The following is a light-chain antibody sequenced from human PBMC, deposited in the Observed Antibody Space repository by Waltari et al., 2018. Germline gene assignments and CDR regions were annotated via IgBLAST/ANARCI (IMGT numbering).Light chain of an antibody. CDR2: KNN. Sequence: QSVLTQPPSASGTPGQRVTISCSGSSSNIGNNYVYWYQHLPGAAPKPPIFKNNQRPAGVPDRFSDSKSGTSASLAISGLRSEYEADYYCAAWDYSLSSLVFGGGTKLSVL. V-gene: IGLV1-47*01. CDR1: SSNIGNNY. J-gene: IGLJ3*02. CDR3: AAWDYSLSSLV.